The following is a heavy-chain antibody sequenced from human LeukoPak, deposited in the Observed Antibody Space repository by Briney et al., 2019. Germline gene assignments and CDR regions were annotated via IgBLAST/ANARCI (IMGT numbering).Heavy chain of an antibody. V-gene: IGHV5-51*01. CDR3: ALRATILY. J-gene: IGHJ4*02. D-gene: IGHD5-24*01. Sequence: GESLKISCKGSGYSINNYWIGWVRQMPGKGLEWMGIIYPADSDIRYSPSFQGQVTISADKSISTVYLQWSSLKASDTAMYYCALRATILYWGQGALVTVSS. CDR1: GYSINNYW. CDR2: IYPADSDI.